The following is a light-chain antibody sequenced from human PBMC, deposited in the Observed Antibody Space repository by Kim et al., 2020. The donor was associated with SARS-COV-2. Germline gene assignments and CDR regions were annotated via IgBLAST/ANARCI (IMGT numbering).Light chain of an antibody. Sequence: SPCPGERATRSCRASQSISTNLDWFQQKPGHAPRVLIYGASARATGIPARFSGSGSGTEFTLTISNLQSEDFAVYYCQQDAYWRAFGQGTRLEIK. J-gene: IGKJ5*01. CDR2: GAS. CDR3: QQDAYWRA. V-gene: IGKV3-15*01. CDR1: QSISTN.